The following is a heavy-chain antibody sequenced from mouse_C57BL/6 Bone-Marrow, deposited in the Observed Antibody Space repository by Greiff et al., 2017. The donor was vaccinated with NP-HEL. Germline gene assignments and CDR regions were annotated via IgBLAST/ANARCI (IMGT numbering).Heavy chain of an antibody. D-gene: IGHD2-1*01. J-gene: IGHJ4*01. CDR1: GYTFTDYN. CDR3: ARRGYGNYFYYYAMDY. CDR2: INPNNGGT. Sequence: VQLQQSGPELVKPGASVKIPCKASGYTFTDYNMDWVKQSHGKSLEWIGDINPNNGGTIYNQKFKGKATLTVDKSSSTAYMELRSLTSEDTAVYYCARRGYGNYFYYYAMDYWGQGTSVTVSS. V-gene: IGHV1-18*01.